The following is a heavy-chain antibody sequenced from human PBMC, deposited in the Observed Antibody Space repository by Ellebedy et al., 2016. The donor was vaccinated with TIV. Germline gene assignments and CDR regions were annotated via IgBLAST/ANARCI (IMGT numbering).Heavy chain of an antibody. V-gene: IGHV3-48*03. J-gene: IGHJ4*02. CDR3: ATSVPSSSWYIFGY. CDR1: GFTFSSYE. CDR2: ISTSGSPI. D-gene: IGHD6-13*01. Sequence: GESLKISCAASGFTFSSYEMNWVRQAPGKGLEWVSHISTSGSPIYYADSVKGRFTISRDNAKNSLYLQMSSLRAEDTAVYYCATSVPSSSWYIFGYWGQGTLVTVSS.